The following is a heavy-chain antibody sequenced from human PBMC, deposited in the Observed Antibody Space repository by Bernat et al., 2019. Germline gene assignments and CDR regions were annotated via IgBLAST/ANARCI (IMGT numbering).Heavy chain of an antibody. CDR3: TTDFDY. V-gene: IGHV3-15*07. Sequence: EVQLVESGGGLVKPGGSLRLSCAGSGVTFSDTWLNWVRQAPGKGLEWVGRVKRKIDGETTEYAAPVKGRFTISRDDSKNALYLHMYSLKTEDTALYYCTTDFDYWGQGTRVTVSA. CDR2: VKRKIDGETT. CDR1: GVTFSDTW. J-gene: IGHJ4*02.